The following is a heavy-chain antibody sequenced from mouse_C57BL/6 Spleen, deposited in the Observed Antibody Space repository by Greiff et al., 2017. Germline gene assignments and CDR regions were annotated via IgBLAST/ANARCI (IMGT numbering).Heavy chain of an antibody. CDR1: GYTFTSYW. Sequence: VKLQQPGAELVMPGASVKLSCKASGYTFTSYWMHWVKQRPGQGLEWIGEIDPSDSYTNYNQKFKGKSTLTVDKSSSTAYMQLSSLTSEDSAVYYCARLGSSGLFAYWGQGTLVTVSA. CDR3: ARLGSSGLFAY. CDR2: IDPSDSYT. V-gene: IGHV1-69*01. D-gene: IGHD3-2*02. J-gene: IGHJ3*01.